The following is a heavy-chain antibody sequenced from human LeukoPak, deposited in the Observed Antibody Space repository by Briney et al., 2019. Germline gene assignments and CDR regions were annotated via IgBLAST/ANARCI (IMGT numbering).Heavy chain of an antibody. J-gene: IGHJ5*02. CDR1: GYSFTSYW. V-gene: IGHV5-51*01. Sequence: GESLKISCKGAGYSFTSYWIGWVRQMPGKGLEWMGIIYPGDSDTRYSPSFQGQVTISADKSISTAYLQWSSLKASDTAMYYCARQSRFYSRSSVGWFDPWGQGTLVTVSS. D-gene: IGHD6-6*01. CDR2: IYPGDSDT. CDR3: ARQSRFYSRSSVGWFDP.